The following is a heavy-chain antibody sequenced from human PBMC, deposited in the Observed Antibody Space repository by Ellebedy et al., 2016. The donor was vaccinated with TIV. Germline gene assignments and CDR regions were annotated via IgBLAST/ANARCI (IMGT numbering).Heavy chain of an antibody. CDR2: IFHSGST. Sequence: SETLSLTXAVSGDSIRSHSYYWGWIRQPPGKGLEWIGEIFHSGSTNYNPSLASRVTISVDESKNHFSLTLNSVTAADTAVYYCARELRGNFFDYWGQGALVTVSS. J-gene: IGHJ4*02. D-gene: IGHD5-24*01. CDR3: ARELRGNFFDY. V-gene: IGHV4-39*07. CDR1: GDSIRSHSYY.